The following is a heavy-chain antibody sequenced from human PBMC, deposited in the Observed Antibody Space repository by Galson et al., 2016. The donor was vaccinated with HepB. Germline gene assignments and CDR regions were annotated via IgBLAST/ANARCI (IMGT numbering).Heavy chain of an antibody. CDR1: GSSFSTYA. V-gene: IGHV1-69*06. CDR2: IIPIFGTT. CDR3: ANSRFSIRSGGLEIRGIDYNYYYAIDV. D-gene: IGHD3-10*01. Sequence: SVKVSCKASGSSFSTYAINWVRQAPGQGLEWMGGIIPIFGTTDYAQKFQGRVTITADRSTSTAYMELSSLTSDDTAVYYCANSRFSIRSGGLEIRGIDYNYYYAIDVWGHGTTVIVSS. J-gene: IGHJ6*02.